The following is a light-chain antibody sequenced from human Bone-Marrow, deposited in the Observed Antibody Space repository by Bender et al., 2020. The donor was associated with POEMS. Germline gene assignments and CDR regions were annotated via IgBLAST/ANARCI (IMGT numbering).Light chain of an antibody. CDR2: SSH. CDR3: QSYDSSLSGSV. CDR1: SSNIGAHA. J-gene: IGLJ2*01. V-gene: IGLV1-44*01. Sequence: QSVLTQPPSASGTPGQRVTISCSGGSSNIGAHAVNWYQHLPGTAPKLLIYSSHRRPSEVPDRFSGSRSGTSASLAISGLQSEDEAVYYCQSYDSSLSGSVFGEGTKLTVL.